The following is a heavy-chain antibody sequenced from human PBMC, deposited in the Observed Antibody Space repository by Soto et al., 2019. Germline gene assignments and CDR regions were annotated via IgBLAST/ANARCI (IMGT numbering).Heavy chain of an antibody. J-gene: IGHJ4*02. V-gene: IGHV1-69*06. CDR3: ARGLLYATTYFDY. CDR2: IIPVVGTT. D-gene: IGHD2-8*01. Sequence: QVQLVQSGAEVKKPGSSVKVSCKASGDTFTTNSLNWVRQAPGQGLEWMGGIIPVVGTTKYAQKYQDRVTITGDKSTNTAYMELSSLSSDDTAVYYCARGLLYATTYFDYWGQGNPVTVSS. CDR1: GDTFTTNS.